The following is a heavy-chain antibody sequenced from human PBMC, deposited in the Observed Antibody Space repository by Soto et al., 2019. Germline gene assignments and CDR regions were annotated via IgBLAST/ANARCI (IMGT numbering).Heavy chain of an antibody. CDR3: ERRDSYYYYGMDV. CDR1: GYSFTSYW. J-gene: IGHJ6*02. V-gene: IGHV5-51*01. CDR2: IYPGDSDT. Sequence: GESLKISCKGSGYSFTSYWIGWVRQMPGKGLEWMGIIYPGDSDTRYSPSFQGQVTISADKSISTAYLQWSSLKASDTAMYYCERRDSYYYYGMDVWGQGTTVTLSS. D-gene: IGHD2-21*02.